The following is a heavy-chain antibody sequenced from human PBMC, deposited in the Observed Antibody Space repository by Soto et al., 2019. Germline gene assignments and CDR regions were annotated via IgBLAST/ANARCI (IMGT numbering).Heavy chain of an antibody. CDR1: GGSISSGGYY. Sequence: QVQLQESGPGLVKPSQTLSLTCTVSGGSISSGGYYWSWIRQHPGKGLEWIGYIYYSGSTYYNPTHKRRDTISVDTSKNQFAMKKSAVTAAETAIYYCARSVFPWGQGTLVTVSS. J-gene: IGHJ5*02. CDR2: IYYSGST. V-gene: IGHV4-31*03. CDR3: ARSVFP.